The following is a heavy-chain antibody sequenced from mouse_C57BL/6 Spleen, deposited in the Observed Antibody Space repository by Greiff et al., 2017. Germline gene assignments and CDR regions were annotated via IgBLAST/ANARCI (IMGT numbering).Heavy chain of an antibody. CDR2: ISSGRSTI. V-gene: IGHV5-17*01. CDR1: GFNFSDYG. Sequence: VTLVESGGGLVKPGVSLKLSCAASGFNFSDYGMHWVRQAPEKGLEWVAYISSGRSTIYYADTVKGRFTISRVNAKNTLFLHMTSLRSEDTARFYCARRNYYYGSSAYYYAMDYWGQGTSGTVSS. CDR3: ARRNYYYGSSAYYYAMDY. J-gene: IGHJ4*01. D-gene: IGHD1-1*01.